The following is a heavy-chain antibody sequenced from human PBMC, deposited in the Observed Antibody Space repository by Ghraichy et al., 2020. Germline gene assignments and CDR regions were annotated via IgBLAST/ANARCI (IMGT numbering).Heavy chain of an antibody. CDR3: VVYDILTALPY. V-gene: IGHV1-46*01. CDR2: FNPGGYTT. Sequence: ASVKVSCKTSGYTFTSYYIHWVRQAPGQGLEWMGIFNPGGYTTDYAQNFQGRVTMTRDTSTSTVYMELSSLRSEDTAVYFCVVYDILTALPYWGQGTLVTVSS. D-gene: IGHD3-9*01. J-gene: IGHJ4*02. CDR1: GYTFTSYY.